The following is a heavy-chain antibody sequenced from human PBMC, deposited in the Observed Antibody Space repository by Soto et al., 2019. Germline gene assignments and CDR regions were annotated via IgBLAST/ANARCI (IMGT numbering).Heavy chain of an antibody. CDR3: ARERVGDSSSWGNYYYYYGMDV. Sequence: GGSLRLSCAASGFTFSDYYMSWIRQAPGKGLEWVSYISSSGSTIYYADSVKGRFTISRDNAKNSLYLQMNSLRAEDTAVYYCARERVGDSSSWGNYYYYYGMDVWGQGTTVTVSS. V-gene: IGHV3-11*01. CDR1: GFTFSDYY. D-gene: IGHD6-6*01. J-gene: IGHJ6*02. CDR2: ISSSGSTI.